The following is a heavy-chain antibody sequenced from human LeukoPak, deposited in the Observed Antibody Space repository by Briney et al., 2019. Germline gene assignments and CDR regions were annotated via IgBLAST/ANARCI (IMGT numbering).Heavy chain of an antibody. CDR1: GYTFTGYY. CDR3: ARAALSMVRGVNYYYYYMDV. D-gene: IGHD3-10*01. V-gene: IGHV1-8*03. Sequence: GASVKVSCKASGYTFTGYYMHWVRQATGQGLEWMGWMNPNSGNTGYAQKFQGRVTITRNTSISTAYMELSSLRSEDTAVYYCARAALSMVRGVNYYYYYMDVWGKGTTVTVSS. CDR2: MNPNSGNT. J-gene: IGHJ6*03.